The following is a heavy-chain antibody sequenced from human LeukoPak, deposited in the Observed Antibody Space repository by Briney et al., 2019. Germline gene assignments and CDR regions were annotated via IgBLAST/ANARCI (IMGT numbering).Heavy chain of an antibody. CDR3: ARGPRMATISPYYFDY. D-gene: IGHD5-24*01. CDR2: INGDGSTI. CDR1: GFTFSSYW. Sequence: GGSLRLSCAASGFTFSSYWMHWVRHAPGKGLVWVSRINGDGSTISYADSVKGRFTISRDNAKNTLYLQMNSLRAEDTAVYYCARGPRMATISPYYFDYWGQGTLVTVSS. V-gene: IGHV3-74*01. J-gene: IGHJ4*02.